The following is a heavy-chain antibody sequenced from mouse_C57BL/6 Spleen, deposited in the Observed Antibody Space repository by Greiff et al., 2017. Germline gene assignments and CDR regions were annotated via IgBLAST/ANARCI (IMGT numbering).Heavy chain of an antibody. J-gene: IGHJ2*01. CDR1: GYTFTSYW. Sequence: QVQLQQPGAELVKPGASVKLSCKASGYTFTSYWMQWVKQRPGQGLEWIGEIDPSASYTTYNQKFKGKATVTVDTSSSTAYMQLSSLTSEDSAVYYCARGGNWGYFDYWGQGTTLTVSS. CDR3: ARGGNWGYFDY. CDR2: IDPSASYT. V-gene: IGHV1-50*01. D-gene: IGHD4-1*01.